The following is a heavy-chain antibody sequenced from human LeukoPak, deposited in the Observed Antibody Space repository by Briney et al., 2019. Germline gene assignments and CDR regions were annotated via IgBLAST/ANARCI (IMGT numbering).Heavy chain of an antibody. J-gene: IGHJ4*02. Sequence: ASVKVSCKASGYTFTSYGLSWVRQAPGQGLEWMRWISTYNDNTHYAQKFQGRVTMTTDTSTNTAYMELRSLRSDDTAVYYCAREMAVAGSGVIDSWGQGTLVTVSS. CDR2: ISTYNDNT. CDR1: GYTFTSYG. CDR3: AREMAVAGSGVIDS. D-gene: IGHD6-19*01. V-gene: IGHV1-18*01.